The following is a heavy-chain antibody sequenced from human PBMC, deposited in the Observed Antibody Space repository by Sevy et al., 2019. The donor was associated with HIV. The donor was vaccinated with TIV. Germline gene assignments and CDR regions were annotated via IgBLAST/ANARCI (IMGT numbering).Heavy chain of an antibody. CDR3: ARLDYGDSDAFAI. CDR1: GYSFITYW. D-gene: IGHD4-17*01. J-gene: IGHJ3*02. Sequence: GESLKISCKGSGYSFITYWIGWVRQMPGKGLEWMGLIFPADSNTRYSPSFQGLVTISADKSISTAYLQWSSLKASDTAMYYCARLDYGDSDAFAIWGQGTMVTVSS. CDR2: IFPADSNT. V-gene: IGHV5-51*01.